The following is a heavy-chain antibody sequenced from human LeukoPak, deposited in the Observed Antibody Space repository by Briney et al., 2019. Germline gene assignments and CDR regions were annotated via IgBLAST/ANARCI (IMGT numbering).Heavy chain of an antibody. CDR1: GYTFTDYY. D-gene: IGHD6-6*01. CDR3: ATDLGSPDY. J-gene: IGHJ4*02. CDR2: INPKSGGT. Sequence: GASVKVSCKASGYTFTDYYMHWVRQAPGQGLEWMGWINPKSGGTKYAQKFQGRVTMTRDTSISTAYLEVSRLRYDDTAIYYCATDLGSPDYWGQGTLVTVSS. V-gene: IGHV1-2*02.